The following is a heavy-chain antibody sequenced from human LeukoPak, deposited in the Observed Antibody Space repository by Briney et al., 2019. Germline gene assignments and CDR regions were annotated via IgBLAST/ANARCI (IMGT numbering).Heavy chain of an antibody. Sequence: GGSLRLSCAASGFTFSSYAVSWVRQAPGKGLEWVSAISGSGGTTYYADSVKGRFTISRDNSKNTLYLQMNSLRAGDTAVYYCAKPSLTYYDILTGYSVWGQGTLVTVSS. CDR3: AKPSLTYYDILTGYSV. CDR2: ISGSGGTT. CDR1: GFTFSSYA. D-gene: IGHD3-9*01. J-gene: IGHJ4*02. V-gene: IGHV3-23*01.